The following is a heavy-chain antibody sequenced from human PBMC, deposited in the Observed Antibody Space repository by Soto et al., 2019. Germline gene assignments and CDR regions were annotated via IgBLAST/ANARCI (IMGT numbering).Heavy chain of an antibody. Sequence: ASVKVSCKASGYTFTGYYMNWVRQAPGQGLEWMGWINPTSGGTNYAQKFQVRVTMTRDTAISTAYMELSRLRSDDTAVYYGARGRYLDDSGFSPRWLDPWAQGTLVTVSS. V-gene: IGHV1-2*02. J-gene: IGHJ5*02. CDR2: INPTSGGT. CDR3: ARGRYLDDSGFSPRWLDP. CDR1: GYTFTGYY. D-gene: IGHD3-22*01.